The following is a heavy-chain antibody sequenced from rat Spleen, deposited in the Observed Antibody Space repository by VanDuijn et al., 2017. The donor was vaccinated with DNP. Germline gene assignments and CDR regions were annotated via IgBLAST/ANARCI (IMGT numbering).Heavy chain of an antibody. V-gene: IGHV5-22*01. D-gene: IGHD1-4*01. CDR3: ARHVLPLRVWDY. CDR2: ISYDGGIT. Sequence: EVQLVESGGGLVQPGRSLKLSCAASGFTFSNYDMAWVRQAPAKGLEWVAYISYDGGITNYADSVKGRFTISRDNAKNTLYLQMNSLRFEDMATYYCARHVLPLRVWDYWGQGVMVTVSS. J-gene: IGHJ2*01. CDR1: GFTFSNYD.